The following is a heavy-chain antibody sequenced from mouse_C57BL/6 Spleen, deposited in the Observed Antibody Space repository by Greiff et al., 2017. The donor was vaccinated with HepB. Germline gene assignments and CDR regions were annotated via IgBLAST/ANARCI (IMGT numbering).Heavy chain of an antibody. V-gene: IGHV5-6*01. CDR1: GFTFSSYG. Sequence: EVKLVESGGDLVKPGGSLKLSCAASGFTFSSYGMSWVRQTPDKRLEWVATISSGGSYTYYPDSVKGRFTISKDNAKNTLYLQMSSLKSEDTAMYYCARHGTAQAPYYYAMDYWGQGTSVTVSS. J-gene: IGHJ4*01. D-gene: IGHD3-2*02. CDR2: ISSGGSYT. CDR3: ARHGTAQAPYYYAMDY.